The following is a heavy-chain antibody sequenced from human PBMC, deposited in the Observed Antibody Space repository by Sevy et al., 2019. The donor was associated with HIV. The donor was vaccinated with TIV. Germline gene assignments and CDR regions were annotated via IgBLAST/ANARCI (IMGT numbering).Heavy chain of an antibody. CDR3: ARWDV. V-gene: IGHV3-7*01. J-gene: IGHJ6*04. Sequence: GGSLRLSCAASGFTFSSYWMNWVRQAPGKGLEWVAKIKEDGSDKYYVDSVKGQFTMTRDNAQNSLYLEMNSLRAEDTAVYYCARWDVWGKGTTVTVSS. CDR1: GFTFSSYW. CDR2: IKEDGSDK.